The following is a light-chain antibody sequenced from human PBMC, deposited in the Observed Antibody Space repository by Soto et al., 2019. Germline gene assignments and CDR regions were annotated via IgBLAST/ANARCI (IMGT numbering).Light chain of an antibody. V-gene: IGKV3-15*01. CDR2: GVS. CDR3: QQYSQWPLT. J-gene: IGKJ4*01. CDR1: QSVTSN. Sequence: EILVTQSPATLSVSPGERATLSCRASQSVTSNLAWYQQKPGQAPRLLMYGVSTRATGIPARFGGSGSATEFTLTISSLQSEDFAVYYCQQYSQWPLTFGGGTKVDIK.